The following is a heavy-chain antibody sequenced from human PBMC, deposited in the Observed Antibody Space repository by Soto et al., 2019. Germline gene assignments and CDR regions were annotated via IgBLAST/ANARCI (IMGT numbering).Heavy chain of an antibody. CDR1: GLSLTSSGVA. D-gene: IGHD6-19*01. V-gene: IGHV2-5*02. CDR3: ARIVWLRFEF. CDR2: IDWADDT. J-gene: IGHJ4*02. Sequence: QVTLRESGPTLVKPTQTLTLTCTFSGLSLTSSGVAVGWIRQPPVKALEWLASIDWADDTHYNPSLKNRAIITVDTSKNQVVLTMANMDPTDTAKYYGARIVWLRFEFWGQGTPVTVSS.